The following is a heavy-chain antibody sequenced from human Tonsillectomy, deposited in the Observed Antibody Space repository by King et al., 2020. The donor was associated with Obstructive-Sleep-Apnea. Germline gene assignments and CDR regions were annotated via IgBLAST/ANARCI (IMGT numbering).Heavy chain of an antibody. CDR2: IIPILGIA. V-gene: IGHV1-69*09. D-gene: IGHD1-26*01. Sequence: EQLVQSGAEVKKPGSSVKVSCKASGGTFSSYAISWVRQAPGQGLEWMGRIIPILGIANYAQKFQGRVTITADKSTSTAYMELSSLRSEDTAVYYCASMRTGWGLLSFYWGQGTLVTVSS. CDR3: ASMRTGWGLLSFY. CDR1: GGTFSSYA. J-gene: IGHJ4*02.